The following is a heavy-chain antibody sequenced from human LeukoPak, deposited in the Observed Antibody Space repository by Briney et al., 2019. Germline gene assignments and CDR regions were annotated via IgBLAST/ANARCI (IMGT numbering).Heavy chain of an antibody. Sequence: SETLSLTCTVSGGSISGYYWSWIRQPPGKGLEWIGEINHSGSTNYNPSLKSRVTISVDTSKNQFSLKLSSVTAADTAVYYCARFIRNRGEDYWGQGTLVTVSS. V-gene: IGHV4-34*01. CDR3: ARFIRNRGEDY. CDR1: GGSISGYY. D-gene: IGHD3-10*01. CDR2: INHSGST. J-gene: IGHJ4*02.